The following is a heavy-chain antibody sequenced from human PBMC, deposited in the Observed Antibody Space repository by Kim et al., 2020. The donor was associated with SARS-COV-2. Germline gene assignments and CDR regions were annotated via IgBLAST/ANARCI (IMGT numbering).Heavy chain of an antibody. CDR3: VNGGYYGIDV. J-gene: IGHJ6*02. D-gene: IGHD3-16*01. CDR2: ISSSSNYI. CDR1: GFTFSSYS. Sequence: GGSLRLSCAASGFTFSSYSMNWVRQAPGKGLEWVSSISSSSNYIYYADPVKGRFTISRDNAKNSLYLQMNNLRVEDTAVYYCVNGGYYGIDVWGQGTTVTVSS. V-gene: IGHV3-21*01.